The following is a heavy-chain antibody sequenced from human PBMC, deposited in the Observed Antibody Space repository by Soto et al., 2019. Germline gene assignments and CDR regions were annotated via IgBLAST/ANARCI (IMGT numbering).Heavy chain of an antibody. D-gene: IGHD6-19*01. CDR2: ISGSGGST. J-gene: IGHJ5*02. Sequence: GGSLRLSCAASGFTFSTYAMSWVRQAAGKGLEWVSAISGSGGSTYYADSVKGRFTISRDNSKNTLYLQMNSLRAEDTAVYYCAKDRYSSGWYNWFDPWGQGTLVTVSS. V-gene: IGHV3-23*01. CDR1: GFTFSTYA. CDR3: AKDRYSSGWYNWFDP.